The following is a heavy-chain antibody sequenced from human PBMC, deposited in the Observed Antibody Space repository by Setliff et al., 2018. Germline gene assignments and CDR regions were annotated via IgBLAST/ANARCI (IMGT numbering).Heavy chain of an antibody. J-gene: IGHJ6*02. CDR1: GGSISSYY. Sequence: SETLSLTCTVSGGSISSYYWSWIRQPAGKGLEWSGRIYTSGSTNYNTSLKSRVTMSVDTSKNKFSLKLSDVTAADTAVYYCARDHPEYYGAGRYRYYGMDVWGQGTTVTVSS. CDR2: IYTSGST. D-gene: IGHD3-10*01. CDR3: ARDHPEYYGAGRYRYYGMDV. V-gene: IGHV4-4*07.